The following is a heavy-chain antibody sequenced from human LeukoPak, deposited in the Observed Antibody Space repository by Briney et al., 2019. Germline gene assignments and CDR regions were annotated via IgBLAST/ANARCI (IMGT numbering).Heavy chain of an antibody. V-gene: IGHV3-21*01. CDR3: ARGQTGYYDSSGYYYVY. CDR2: ISSSGSYI. CDR1: GFTFSSYS. J-gene: IGHJ4*02. D-gene: IGHD3-22*01. Sequence: GGSLRLSCAASGFTFSSYSMTWVHQVPGKGLEWVSSISSSGSYINYADSVKGRFTISRDNAKNSLFLQMNSLRAEDTAVYYCARGQTGYYDSSGYYYVYWGQGTLVTVSS.